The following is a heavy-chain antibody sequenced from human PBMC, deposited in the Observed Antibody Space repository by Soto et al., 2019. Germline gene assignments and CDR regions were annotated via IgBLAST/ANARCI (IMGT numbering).Heavy chain of an antibody. Sequence: EVQLVESGGGLVKPGGSLRLSCAASGFTFSSYSMNWVRQAPGKGLEWVSSISSSSSYIYYADSVKGRFTISRDNAKNSLYLQMNSLRAEDTAVYYCASRTTGREVDYWGQGTLVTVSS. V-gene: IGHV3-21*01. D-gene: IGHD1-7*01. J-gene: IGHJ4*02. CDR3: ASRTTGREVDY. CDR1: GFTFSSYS. CDR2: ISSSSSYI.